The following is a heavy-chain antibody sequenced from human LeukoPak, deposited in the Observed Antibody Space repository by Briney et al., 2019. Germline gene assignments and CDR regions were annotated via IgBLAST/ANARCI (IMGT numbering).Heavy chain of an antibody. D-gene: IGHD2-21*02. J-gene: IGHJ4*02. CDR1: GFTFSSYA. CDR2: ISGSGGST. CDR3: VVVTAIPDYFDY. V-gene: IGHV3-23*01. Sequence: GGSLRLSCAASGFTFSSYAMSWVRQAPGKGLEWVSAISGSGGSTYYADSVKGRFTISRDNSKNTLYLQMNSLRAEDTAVYYSVVVTAIPDYFDYWGQGTLVTVSS.